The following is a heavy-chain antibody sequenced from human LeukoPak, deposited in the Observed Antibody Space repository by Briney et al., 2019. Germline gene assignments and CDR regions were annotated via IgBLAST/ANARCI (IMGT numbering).Heavy chain of an antibody. J-gene: IGHJ5*01. CDR1: GFAFSVYA. D-gene: IGHD6-19*01. V-gene: IGHV3-23*01. CDR3: AKPISGGLAVTADWFHP. CDR2: INANSGTT. Sequence: GGSLRLSCTASGFAFSVYAMSWLRQPPGKGLEWVSTINANSGTTSYAASVRGRFTISRDNSKNTLYLQLNTLRADDKATYYCAKPISGGLAVTADWFHPWGQGTLVVVSS.